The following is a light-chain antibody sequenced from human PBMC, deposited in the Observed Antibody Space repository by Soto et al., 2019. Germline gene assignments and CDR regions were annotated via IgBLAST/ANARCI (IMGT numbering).Light chain of an antibody. CDR3: QQYDKWPRT. J-gene: IGKJ1*01. V-gene: IGKV3D-15*01. Sequence: DIVLTQSPATLSLSPGERATLSCRASQSISSYLAWYQQKPGQAPRLLIYDASSRATGIPDRFSGSGSGTDFTLTISSLQSEDFAVYYCQQYDKWPRTFGQGTKVDIK. CDR2: DAS. CDR1: QSISSY.